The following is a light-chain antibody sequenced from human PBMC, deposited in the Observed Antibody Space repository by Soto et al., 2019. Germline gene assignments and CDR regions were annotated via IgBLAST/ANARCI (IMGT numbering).Light chain of an antibody. CDR1: QSVSSSY. J-gene: IGKJ1*01. CDR2: GAS. V-gene: IGKV3-20*01. Sequence: EIVLTQSPGTLSLSPGERATLSCRASQSVSSSYLAWYQQKPGQTPRLLIYGASSRATGIPDRFSGGGSGTDFTLAISRLEPEDFAVYYCQQCGRSPRTFGQGTKVEIK. CDR3: QQCGRSPRT.